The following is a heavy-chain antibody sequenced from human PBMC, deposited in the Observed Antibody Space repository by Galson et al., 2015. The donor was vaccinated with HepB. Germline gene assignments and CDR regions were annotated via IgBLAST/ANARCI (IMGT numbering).Heavy chain of an antibody. CDR1: GFTFSSYS. V-gene: IGHV3-21*01. D-gene: IGHD3-16*02. Sequence: SLRLSCADSGFTFSSYSMNWVRQAPGKGLEWVSSISSGSSYIYYADSVKGRFTISRDNAKNSLFLQMNSLRAEDTAVYYCARVKFGGVIAPFDYWGQGTLVTVSS. CDR2: ISSGSSYI. CDR3: ARVKFGGVIAPFDY. J-gene: IGHJ4*02.